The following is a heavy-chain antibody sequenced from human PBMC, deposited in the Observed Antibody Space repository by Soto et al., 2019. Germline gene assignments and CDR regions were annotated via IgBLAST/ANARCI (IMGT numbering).Heavy chain of an antibody. V-gene: IGHV3-53*01. CDR3: ARDLPSSHYYYGMDV. CDR1: GFTVSSNY. CDR2: IYSGGST. Sequence: EVQLVESGGGLIQPGGSLRLSCAASGFTVSSNYMSWVRQAPGKGLEWVSVIYSGGSTYYADSVKGRFTISRDNSKNTLYLQMNSLRDEDTAVYYCARDLPSSHYYYGMDVWGQGTTVTVSS. J-gene: IGHJ6*02.